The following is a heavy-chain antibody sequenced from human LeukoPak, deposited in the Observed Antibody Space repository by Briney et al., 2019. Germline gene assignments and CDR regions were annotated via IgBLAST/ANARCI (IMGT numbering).Heavy chain of an antibody. D-gene: IGHD2-8*01. CDR1: GFTFSDYY. CDR2: ISSSDSTI. CDR3: ARDLIPADCTNGVCYSPLVY. Sequence: GGSLRLSCAASGFTFSDYYMSWLRQAPGKGLEWVSYISSSDSTIYYADSVKGRFTISRDNAKNSLYLQMNSLRAEDTAVYYCARDLIPADCTNGVCYSPLVYWGQGTLVTVSS. J-gene: IGHJ4*02. V-gene: IGHV3-11*04.